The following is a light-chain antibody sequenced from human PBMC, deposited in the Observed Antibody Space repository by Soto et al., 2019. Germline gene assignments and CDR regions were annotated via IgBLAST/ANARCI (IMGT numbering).Light chain of an antibody. J-gene: IGKJ5*01. Sequence: EIVLTQSPATLSLSPVARDTPSWRASQSVDNYLAWFRQKPGQAPRLLIYGASNRATGIPDRFSGSGSGTDFTLTISSLEPEDFAVYYCQQRSDWPSFGQGTRLEIK. V-gene: IGKV3-11*01. CDR2: GAS. CDR1: QSVDNY. CDR3: QQRSDWPS.